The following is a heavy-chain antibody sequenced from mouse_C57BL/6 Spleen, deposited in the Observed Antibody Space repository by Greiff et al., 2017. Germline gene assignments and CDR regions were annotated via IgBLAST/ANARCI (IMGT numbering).Heavy chain of an antibody. CDR3: ARRDYDEDYAMDY. D-gene: IGHD2-4*01. V-gene: IGHV1-26*01. CDR2: INPNNGGT. J-gene: IGHJ4*01. CDR1: GYTFTDYY. Sequence: EVQLQQSGPELVKPGASVKISCKASGYTFTDYYMNWVKQSHGKSLEWIGDINPNNGGTSYNQKFKGKDTLTVDKSSSTAYMELRSLTSEDSAVYYCARRDYDEDYAMDYWGQGTSVTVSS.